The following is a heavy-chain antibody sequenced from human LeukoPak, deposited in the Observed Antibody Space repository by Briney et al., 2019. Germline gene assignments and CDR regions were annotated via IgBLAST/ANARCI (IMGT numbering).Heavy chain of an antibody. CDR1: GGTFSSYA. D-gene: IGHD6-6*01. V-gene: IGHV1-69*04. CDR2: IIPIFGIA. CDR3: ARDISSREGDWFDP. Sequence: SVKVSCKASGGTFSSYAISWVRQAPGQGLEWMGRIIPIFGIANYAQKFQGRVTITADKSTSTAYMELSGLRSEDTAVYYCARDISSREGDWFDPWGQGTLVTVSS. J-gene: IGHJ5*02.